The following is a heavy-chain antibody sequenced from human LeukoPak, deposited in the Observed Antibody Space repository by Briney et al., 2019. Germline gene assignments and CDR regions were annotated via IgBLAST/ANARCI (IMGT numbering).Heavy chain of an antibody. CDR2: VSGSGFST. D-gene: IGHD5-12*01. J-gene: IGHJ4*02. Sequence: PGGSLRLSCAASRFTFSSYAMSWVRQAPVKVMKWVSAVSGSGFSTDYADSVKGRFTISRDNSKNTLFLQMNSLRAEDTAVYYCARSNSGYDFLNYFDYWGQGILVTVAS. CDR1: RFTFSSYA. CDR3: ARSNSGYDFLNYFDY. V-gene: IGHV3-23*01.